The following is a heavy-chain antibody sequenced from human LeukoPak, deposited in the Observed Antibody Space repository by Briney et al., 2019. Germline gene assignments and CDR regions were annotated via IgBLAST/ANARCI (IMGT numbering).Heavy chain of an antibody. J-gene: IGHJ3*02. CDR1: VGTFSSYA. CDR3: ARDGVGYDYVWGSYRHDAFDI. V-gene: IGHV1-69*05. D-gene: IGHD3-16*02. Sequence: SVKVSCKASVGTFSSYAISWVRQAPGQGLEWMGRIIPIFGTANYAQKFQGRVTITTDESTSTAYMELSSLRSEDTAVYYCARDGVGYDYVWGSYRHDAFDIWGQGTMVTVSS. CDR2: IIPIFGTA.